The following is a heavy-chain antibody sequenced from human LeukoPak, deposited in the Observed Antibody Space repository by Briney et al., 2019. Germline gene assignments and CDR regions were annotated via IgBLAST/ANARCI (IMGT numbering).Heavy chain of an antibody. J-gene: IGHJ3*02. CDR3: ARDTVTIFGVVITLDAFDI. CDR2: IIPIFGTA. Sequence: ASVKVSCKXSGGTFSSYAISWVRQAPGQGLEWMGGIIPIFGTANYAQKFQGRVTITADESTSTAYMELSSLRSEDTAVYYCARDTVTIFGVVITLDAFDIWGQGTMVTVSS. D-gene: IGHD3-3*01. CDR1: GGTFSSYA. V-gene: IGHV1-69*13.